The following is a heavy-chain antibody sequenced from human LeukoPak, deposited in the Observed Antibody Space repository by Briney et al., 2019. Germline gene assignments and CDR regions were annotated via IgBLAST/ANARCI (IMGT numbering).Heavy chain of an antibody. V-gene: IGHV3-7*01. CDR2: IRQDGSQK. Sequence: GGSLRLSCAASGFTFDDYAMHWVRQAPGKGLEWVATIRQDGSQKYYVDSVKGRFTISRDNAKNSLYLQMNSLRAEDTAVYYCAREGGSVTSEVDFDYWGQGTLVTVSS. CDR3: AREGGSVTSEVDFDY. D-gene: IGHD4-17*01. J-gene: IGHJ4*02. CDR1: GFTFDDYA.